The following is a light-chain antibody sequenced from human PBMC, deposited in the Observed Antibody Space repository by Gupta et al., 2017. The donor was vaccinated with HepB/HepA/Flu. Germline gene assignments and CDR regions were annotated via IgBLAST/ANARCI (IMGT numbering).Light chain of an antibody. V-gene: IGKV4-1*01. Sequence: DIAMTQSPVSLAVSLGETASINCKSSQTSFHIHSNKNLLAWYQQKPGQSPRLLIYWASTRESGVPDRFSGSGSGTDFTLTINSLQAEDVAVYFCQQYFNSPVTFGGGTKVEIK. J-gene: IGKJ4*01. CDR1: QTSFHIHSNKNL. CDR2: WAS. CDR3: QQYFNSPVT.